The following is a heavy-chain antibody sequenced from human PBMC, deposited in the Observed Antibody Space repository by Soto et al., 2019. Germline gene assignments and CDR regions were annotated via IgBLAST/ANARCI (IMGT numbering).Heavy chain of an antibody. CDR2: TSNNADRT. CDR3: AKPPLYSSGRYFDT. CDR1: GFTFSDHA. V-gene: IGHV3-23*01. Sequence: EVQLLESGGGLVQPGGSLRLSCAASGFTFSDHAMTWVRQAPGKGLEWVSTTSNNADRTFYADSVKGRFTVSRDRSNNTMYLQMNSLRAEDTAVYFCAKPPLYSSGRYFDTWGQGTLVTVSS. J-gene: IGHJ4*02. D-gene: IGHD6-19*01.